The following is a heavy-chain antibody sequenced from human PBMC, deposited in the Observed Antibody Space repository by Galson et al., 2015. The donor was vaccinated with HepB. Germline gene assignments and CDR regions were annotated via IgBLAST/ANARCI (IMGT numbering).Heavy chain of an antibody. CDR3: TRHSGAVASPNWFDP. Sequence: SLRLSCAASGFTFSGSAMHWVRQASGKGLEWVGRIRSKANSYATAYAASVKGGFTISRDDSKNTAYLQMNSLKTEDTAVYYCTRHSGAVASPNWFDPWGQGTLVTVSS. J-gene: IGHJ5*02. V-gene: IGHV3-73*01. CDR2: IRSKANSYAT. CDR1: GFTFSGSA. D-gene: IGHD6-19*01.